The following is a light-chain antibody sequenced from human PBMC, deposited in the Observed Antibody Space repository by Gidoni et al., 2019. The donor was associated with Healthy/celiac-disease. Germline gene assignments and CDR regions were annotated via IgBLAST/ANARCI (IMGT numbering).Light chain of an antibody. CDR3: QQSYSTPPT. V-gene: IGKV1-39*01. Sequence: DIQMTQSPSSLSASVGDRVTITCRASQSISSYLNWYQQKPGKAPKLLIDAASSLQSGVPSRFSGSGSGTDFTLTISSLQPEVFATYYCQQSYSTPPTFGQGTRLEIK. J-gene: IGKJ5*01. CDR1: QSISSY. CDR2: AAS.